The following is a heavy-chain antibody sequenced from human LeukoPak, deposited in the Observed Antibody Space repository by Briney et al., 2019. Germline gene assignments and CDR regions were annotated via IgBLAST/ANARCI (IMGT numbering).Heavy chain of an antibody. CDR3: ARASDYYYYMDV. V-gene: IGHV4-39*07. Sequence: PSETLSLTCTVSGGSISSSSYYWGWIRQPPGKGLEWIGSIYYSGSTYYNPSLKSRVTISVDTSKNQFSLKLSSVTAADTAVYYCARASDYYYYMDVWGKGTTVTASS. CDR1: GGSISSSSYY. CDR2: IYYSGST. J-gene: IGHJ6*03.